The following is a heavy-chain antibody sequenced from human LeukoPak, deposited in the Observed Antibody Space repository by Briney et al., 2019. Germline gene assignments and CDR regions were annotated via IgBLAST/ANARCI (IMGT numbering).Heavy chain of an antibody. CDR3: ARDTSTSWYY. CDR1: GFTLSDYW. V-gene: IGHV3-7*04. Sequence: GGPLRLSCEASGFTLSDYWMTWVRQVPGKGLEWVANINHDGGETYYVDSVKGRFTISRDNAKNSLYPQMSSLRVEDTAVYYCARDTSTSWYYWGQGTLVTVSS. CDR2: INHDGGET. J-gene: IGHJ4*02. D-gene: IGHD6-13*01.